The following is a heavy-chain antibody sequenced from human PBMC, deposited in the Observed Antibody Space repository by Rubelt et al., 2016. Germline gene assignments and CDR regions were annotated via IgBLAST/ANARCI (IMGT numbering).Heavy chain of an antibody. Sequence: QLQLQESGPGLVKPSETLSLTCTVSGGSISSSSYYWTWIRQHPGKGLEWIGYIYYSGSTSYNPSLKSRLTISVDTSKNQFSLKLNSVTAADTAVYYCARGGAAAGPFDPWGQGTLVTVSS. D-gene: IGHD6-13*01. CDR1: GGSISSSSYY. CDR3: ARGGAAAGPFDP. V-gene: IGHV4-31*03. J-gene: IGHJ5*02. CDR2: IYYSGST.